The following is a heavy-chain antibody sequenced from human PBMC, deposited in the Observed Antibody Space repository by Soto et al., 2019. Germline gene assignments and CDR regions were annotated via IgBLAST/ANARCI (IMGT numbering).Heavy chain of an antibody. CDR1: GYTFTSYG. D-gene: IGHD6-19*01. J-gene: IGHJ4*02. CDR2: ISAYNGNT. Sequence: QVQLVQSGAEVKKPGASVKVSCKASGYTFTSYGISWVRQSPGQGLECMGWISAYNGNTNYAQKLQGRVTMTTDTSTSTAYMELRSLRSDDTAVYYCARGESRQWLVARRGFDYWGQGTLVTVSS. V-gene: IGHV1-18*01. CDR3: ARGESRQWLVARRGFDY.